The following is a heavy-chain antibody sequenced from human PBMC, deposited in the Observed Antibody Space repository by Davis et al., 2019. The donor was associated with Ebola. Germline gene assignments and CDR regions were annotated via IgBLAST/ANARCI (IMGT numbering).Heavy chain of an antibody. V-gene: IGHV3-53*01. CDR1: GFTVSSKY. D-gene: IGHD6-13*01. CDR3: ARDQQLPPVHHYYGMDV. J-gene: IGHJ6*04. CDR2: IYRGGST. Sequence: GGSLRLSCAASGFTVSSKYMRTVRQAPGNGLEWVSVIYRGGSTYYADSVKGRFTISRHNSKNTLYLQMNSLRAEDTAVYYCARDQQLPPVHHYYGMDVWGKGTTVTVSS.